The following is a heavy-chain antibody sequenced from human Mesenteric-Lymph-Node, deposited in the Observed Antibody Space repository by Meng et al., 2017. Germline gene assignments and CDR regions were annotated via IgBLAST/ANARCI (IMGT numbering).Heavy chain of an antibody. J-gene: IGHJ6*02. CDR3: AKFISGSSKIVGFRAMDV. Sequence: GGSLRLSCAASGFTFSNYAMSWVRQAPGKGLEWVSTISGSGDSTHYADSVKGRFTISRDKSKNTLYLQMNSLRAEDTAVYYCAKFISGSSKIVGFRAMDVWGQGTTVTVSS. D-gene: IGHD2/OR15-2a*01. V-gene: IGHV3-23*01. CDR1: GFTFSNYA. CDR2: ISGSGDST.